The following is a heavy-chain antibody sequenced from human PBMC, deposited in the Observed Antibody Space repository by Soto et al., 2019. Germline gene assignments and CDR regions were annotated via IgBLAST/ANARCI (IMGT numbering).Heavy chain of an antibody. CDR3: TRGYCSSYSCYGAAMDV. CDR2: IWYDGSND. D-gene: IGHD2-2*01. V-gene: IGHV3-33*01. J-gene: IGHJ6*02. Sequence: VQLVESGGGVVQPGRSLRLSCAASGFTFSSYGMHWVRQAPGKGLEWVAVIWYDGSNDDYVDSVKGRLTISRDNSNNVLDLEMNRLRAEDTAIYYCTRGYCSSYSCYGAAMDVWGQGTTITVAS. CDR1: GFTFSSYG.